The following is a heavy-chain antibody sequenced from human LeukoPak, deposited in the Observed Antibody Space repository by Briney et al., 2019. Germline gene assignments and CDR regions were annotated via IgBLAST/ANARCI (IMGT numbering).Heavy chain of an antibody. V-gene: IGHV4-59*12. CDR3: ARGVVTGPPYFDY. CDR2: IYYSGSA. CDR1: GGSISSYY. Sequence: PSETLSLTCTVSGGSISSYYWSWIRQPPGKGLEWIGYIYYSGSANYNPSLKSRVTISVDKSKNQFSLKLSSVTAADTAVYYCARGVVTGPPYFDYWGQGTLVTVSS. J-gene: IGHJ4*02. D-gene: IGHD2-21*02.